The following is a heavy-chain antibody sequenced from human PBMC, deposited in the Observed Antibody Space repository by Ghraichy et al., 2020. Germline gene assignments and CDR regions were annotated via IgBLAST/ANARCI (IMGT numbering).Heavy chain of an antibody. CDR1: GGSFSGYY. CDR2: IKHSGST. J-gene: IGHJ4*02. Sequence: SETLSLTCAVYGGSFSGYYWSWIRQPPGKGLEWIGEIKHSGSTNYNPSLKSRVTISVDTSKNQFSLKLSSVTAADTAVYYCARGREGLRFFPIWGQGTLVTVSS. CDR3: ARGREGLRFFPI. V-gene: IGHV4-34*01. D-gene: IGHD3-3*01.